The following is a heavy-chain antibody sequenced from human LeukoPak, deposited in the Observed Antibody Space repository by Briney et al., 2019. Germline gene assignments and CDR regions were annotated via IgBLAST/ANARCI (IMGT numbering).Heavy chain of an antibody. CDR2: ISSSSSYI. D-gene: IGHD3-10*01. CDR3: ARSLFRSDGSGSYPLGY. Sequence: PGVSLRLSCAASGFTFSSYSMNWVRQAPGKGLEWVSSISSSSSYIYYADSVKGRFTISRDNAKNSLYLQMNSLRAEDTAVSYCARSLFRSDGSGSYPLGYWGQGTLVTVSS. J-gene: IGHJ4*02. V-gene: IGHV3-21*01. CDR1: GFTFSSYS.